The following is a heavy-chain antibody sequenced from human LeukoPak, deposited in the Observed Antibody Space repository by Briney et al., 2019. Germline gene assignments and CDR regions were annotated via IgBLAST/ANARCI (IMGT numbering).Heavy chain of an antibody. Sequence: KSSETLSLTCTVSGGSISSYYWSWIRQPPGKGLEWIGYIYYSGSTNYNPSLKSRVTISVDTSKNQFSLKLSSVTAADTAVYYCARDGDGYTDYYGMDAWGQGTTVTVSS. J-gene: IGHJ6*02. D-gene: IGHD5-24*01. CDR3: ARDGDGYTDYYGMDA. CDR1: GGSISSYY. V-gene: IGHV4-59*01. CDR2: IYYSGST.